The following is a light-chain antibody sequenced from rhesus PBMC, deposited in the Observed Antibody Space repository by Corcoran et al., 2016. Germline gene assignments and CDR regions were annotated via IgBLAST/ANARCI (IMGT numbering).Light chain of an antibody. J-gene: IGKJ2*01. Sequence: EIVLTQSPATLSLSPGERATLSCRASQSVSSSLAWYQQKPEQAPRLLIIGASSRATGIPARFGGSGSGTDFTLTISSLEPEDFAVYYCQQYSNWPQYSFGQGTKVEIK. CDR1: QSVSSS. CDR2: GAS. V-gene: IGKV3-42*03. CDR3: QQYSNWPQYS.